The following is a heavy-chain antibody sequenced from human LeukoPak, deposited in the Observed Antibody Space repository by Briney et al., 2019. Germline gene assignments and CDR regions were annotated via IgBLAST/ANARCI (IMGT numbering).Heavy chain of an antibody. CDR3: ARRGHSSGWKPFDY. D-gene: IGHD6-19*01. J-gene: IGHJ4*02. CDR2: INPNSGGT. V-gene: IGHV1-2*06. CDR1: GYTFTGYY. Sequence: ASVKVSCKASGYTFTGYYMHWVRQAPGQGLEWMGRINPNSGGTNYAQKFQGRVTMTRDTSISTAYMELSRLRSDDTAVYYCARRGHSSGWKPFDYWGQGTLVTVSS.